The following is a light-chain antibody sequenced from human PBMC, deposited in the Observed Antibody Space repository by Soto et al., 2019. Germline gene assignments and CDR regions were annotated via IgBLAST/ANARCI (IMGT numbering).Light chain of an antibody. V-gene: IGLV1-44*01. J-gene: IGLJ7*01. CDR3: SAWDDSLSGPV. CDR2: SNN. CDR1: GSNIGSNT. Sequence: QSVLTQPPSASGTPGQRVTISCSGSGSNIGSNTVNWYQHRPGTAPKLLIYSNNQRPSGVPDRFSGSKSGTSASLAISGLQSDDEADYYCSAWDDSLSGPVFGGGTQLTVL.